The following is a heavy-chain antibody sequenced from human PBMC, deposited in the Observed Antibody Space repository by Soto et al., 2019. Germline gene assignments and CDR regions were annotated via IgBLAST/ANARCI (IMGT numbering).Heavy chain of an antibody. Sequence: EVQLLESGGGLVQPGGSLRLSCAASGFTLSSYAMSWVRQAPGKGLEWGSVISNSGANTYYADSVKGRFTISRDSSKNTLYLQMNSLRAEDTAVYYCAKDSDYRDRIFWYFDLWGRGTLVTVSS. V-gene: IGHV3-23*01. CDR3: AKDSDYRDRIFWYFDL. J-gene: IGHJ2*01. CDR2: ISNSGANT. CDR1: GFTLSSYA. D-gene: IGHD2-15*01.